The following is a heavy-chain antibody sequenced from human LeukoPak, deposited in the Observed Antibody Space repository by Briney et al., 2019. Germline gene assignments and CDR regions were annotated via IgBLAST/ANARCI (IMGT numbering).Heavy chain of an antibody. CDR2: ISSSSSYI. D-gene: IGHD1-26*01. CDR3: ACIVGATSAVHDAFDI. CDR1: GGSFSGYY. J-gene: IGHJ3*02. V-gene: IGHV3-21*01. Sequence: PSETLSLTCAVYGGSFSGYYWSWIRQPPGKGLEWVSSISSSSSYIYYADSVKGRFAISRDNAKNSLYLQMNSLRAEDTAVYYCACIVGATSAVHDAFDIWGQGTMVTVSS.